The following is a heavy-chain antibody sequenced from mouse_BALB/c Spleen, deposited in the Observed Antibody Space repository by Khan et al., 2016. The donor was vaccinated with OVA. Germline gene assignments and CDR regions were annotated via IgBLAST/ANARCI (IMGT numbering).Heavy chain of an antibody. D-gene: IGHD2-1*01. CDR2: ISYDGTN. J-gene: IGHJ4*01. Sequence: EVQLVETGPGLVKPSQSLSLTCSVTGYSITSGFYWNWIRQFPGNRLEWMGYISYDGTNNYNPSLKNRISITRATSKNQFFLKLNSVTTEDTATYFCAIEGNYVRSYAMDYWGQGTSVTVSS. CDR1: GYSITSGFY. V-gene: IGHV3-6*02. CDR3: AIEGNYVRSYAMDY.